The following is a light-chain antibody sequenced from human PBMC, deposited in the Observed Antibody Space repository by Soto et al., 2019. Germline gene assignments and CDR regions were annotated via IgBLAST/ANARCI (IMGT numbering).Light chain of an antibody. V-gene: IGKV4-1*01. J-gene: IGKJ4*01. Sequence: DIVMTQSPDSLAVSLGERATINCKSSQSLFYSSNNKTYLAWYQHKAGQSPKLLIYWAFNRESGVPDRFSGSGSGTDFTLTISSLQAEDVAVYSCQQYYRVPQLTFGAGTKVEIK. CDR1: QSLFYSSNNKTY. CDR2: WAF. CDR3: QQYYRVPQLT.